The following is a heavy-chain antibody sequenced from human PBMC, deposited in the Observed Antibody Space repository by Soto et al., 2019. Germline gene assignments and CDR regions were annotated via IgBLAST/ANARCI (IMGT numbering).Heavy chain of an antibody. CDR1: GGTFSSYA. D-gene: IGHD3-16*02. CDR3: ARDMYDYVWGSYPPVGMDV. CDR2: IIPIFGTA. V-gene: IGHV1-69*06. Sequence: SVKVSCKASGGTFSSYAISWVRQAPGQGLEWMGGIIPIFGTANYAQKFQGRVTITADKSTSTAYMELSSLRSEDTAVYYCARDMYDYVWGSYPPVGMDVWGQGTTVTVSS. J-gene: IGHJ6*02.